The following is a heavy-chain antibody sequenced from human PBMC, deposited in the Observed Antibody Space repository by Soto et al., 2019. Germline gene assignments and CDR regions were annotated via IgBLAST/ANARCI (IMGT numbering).Heavy chain of an antibody. D-gene: IGHD3-10*01. Sequence: PGGSLRLSCAASGFTFSDHWMHWVRQAPGKGLEWVSSISSSSSYIYYADSVKGRFTISRDNAKNSLYLQMNSLRAEDTAVYYCARDRLFGPKRPYYGMDVWGQGTTVTVSS. J-gene: IGHJ6*02. CDR1: GFTFSDHW. CDR2: ISSSSSYI. V-gene: IGHV3-21*01. CDR3: ARDRLFGPKRPYYGMDV.